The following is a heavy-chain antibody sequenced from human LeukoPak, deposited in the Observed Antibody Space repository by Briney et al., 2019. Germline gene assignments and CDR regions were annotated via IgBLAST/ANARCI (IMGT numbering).Heavy chain of an antibody. CDR1: GYTFTSYG. J-gene: IGHJ6*03. Sequence: ASVKVSCKASGYTFTSYGISWVRQAPGQGLEWMGWISAYNGNTNYAQKLQGRVTMTTDTSTSTAYMELRSLRSDDTAVYYCARGYAITMVRGVAGNYYMDVWGKGTTVTISS. D-gene: IGHD3-10*01. V-gene: IGHV1-18*01. CDR3: ARGYAITMVRGVAGNYYMDV. CDR2: ISAYNGNT.